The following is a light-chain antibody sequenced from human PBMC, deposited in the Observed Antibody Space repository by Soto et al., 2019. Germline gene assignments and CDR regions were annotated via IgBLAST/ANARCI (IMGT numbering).Light chain of an antibody. V-gene: IGLV2-8*01. CDR1: SSDVGGYKY. J-gene: IGLJ1*01. Sequence: QSALTQPPSASGSPGQSVTISCTGTSSDVGGYKYVSWYQQHPGKAPKLMIFEVNKRPSGVPDRFSGSKSGNTASLTVSGLQAEDDADYYCSSYAGINHLVVFGTGTKLTVL. CDR2: EVN. CDR3: SSYAGINHLVV.